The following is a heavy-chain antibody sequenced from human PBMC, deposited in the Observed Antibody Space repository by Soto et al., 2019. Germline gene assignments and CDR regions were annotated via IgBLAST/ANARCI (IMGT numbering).Heavy chain of an antibody. CDR3: ARNRWKSAFDI. J-gene: IGHJ3*02. CDR2: ISYDGSNK. CDR1: GFTFSSYA. D-gene: IGHD3-16*02. V-gene: IGHV3-30-3*01. Sequence: QVQLVESGGGVVQPGRSLRLSCAASGFTFSSYAMHWVRQAPGKGLEWVAVISYDGSNKYYADSVKGRFTISRDNSKNPLYLQMNSLSAQATAVYYGARNRWKSAFDIWGQETIVTVSS.